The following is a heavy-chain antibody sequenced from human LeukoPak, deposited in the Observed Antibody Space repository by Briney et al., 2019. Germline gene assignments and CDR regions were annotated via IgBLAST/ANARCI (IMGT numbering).Heavy chain of an antibody. CDR3: ARSLSTAGIDY. D-gene: IGHD2-2*01. J-gene: IGHJ4*02. CDR1: GYSISSGRY. V-gene: IGHV4-38-2*01. CDR2: IYHSGST. Sequence: PSETLPLTCAVSGYSISSGRYWGWIRQPPGKGLEWIGSIYHSGSTYYNPSLKSRVTISVDTSKNQFSLNLRSVTAADTAVYYCARSLSTAGIDYWGQGTLVTVSS.